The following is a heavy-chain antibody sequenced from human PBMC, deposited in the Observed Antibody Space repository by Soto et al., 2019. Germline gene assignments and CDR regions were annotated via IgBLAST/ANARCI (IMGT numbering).Heavy chain of an antibody. V-gene: IGHV5-51*01. J-gene: IGHJ6*02. Sequence: GESLKISCKGSGYTFTNYWIGWVRQMPGKGLEWMGIVYPGDSDTKYNPSFQGQVTISADKSITTTYLQWSSLKASDTAIYYCAASIFYYGMDVWGQGTTVTVSS. CDR3: AASIFYYGMDV. CDR1: GYTFTNYW. CDR2: VYPGDSDT.